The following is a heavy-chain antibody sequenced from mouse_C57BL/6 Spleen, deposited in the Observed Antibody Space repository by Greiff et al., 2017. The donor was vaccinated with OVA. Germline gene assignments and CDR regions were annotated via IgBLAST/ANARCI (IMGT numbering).Heavy chain of an antibody. CDR1: GYAFSSSW. Sequence: VQVVESGPELVKPGASVKISCKASGYAFSSSWMNWVKQRPGKGLEWIGRIYPGDGDTNYNGKFKGKATLTADKSSSTAYMQLSSLTSEDSAVYFCARDYYGSSYVFAYWGQGTLVTVSA. CDR3: ARDYYGSSYVFAY. D-gene: IGHD1-1*01. J-gene: IGHJ3*01. CDR2: IYPGDGDT. V-gene: IGHV1-82*01.